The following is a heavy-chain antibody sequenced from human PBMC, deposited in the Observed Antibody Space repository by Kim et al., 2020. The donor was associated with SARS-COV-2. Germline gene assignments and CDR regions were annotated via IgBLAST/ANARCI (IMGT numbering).Heavy chain of an antibody. J-gene: IGHJ3*02. Sequence: SETLSLTCTVSGGSISSGGYYWSWIRQHPGKGLEWIGYIYYSGSTYYNPSLKSRVTISVDTSKNQFSLKLSSVTAADTAVYYSARVPILRLAAREKGEDAFDIWGQGTMVTVSS. CDR2: IYYSGST. CDR1: GGSISSGGYY. V-gene: IGHV4-31*03. CDR3: ARVPILRLAAREKGEDAFDI. D-gene: IGHD6-6*01.